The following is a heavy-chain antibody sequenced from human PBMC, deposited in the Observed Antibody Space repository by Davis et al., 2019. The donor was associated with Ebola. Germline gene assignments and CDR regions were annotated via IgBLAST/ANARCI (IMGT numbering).Heavy chain of an antibody. CDR2: INHSGST. CDR3: ARTGWIQLWSLDY. J-gene: IGHJ4*02. V-gene: IGHV4-34*01. Sequence: PSETLSLTCAVYGGSFSGYYWSWIRQPPGKGLEWIGEINHSGSTNYNPSLKSRVTISVDTSKNQFSLKLSSVTAADTAVYYCARTGWIQLWSLDYWGQGTLVTVSS. D-gene: IGHD5-18*01. CDR1: GGSFSGYY.